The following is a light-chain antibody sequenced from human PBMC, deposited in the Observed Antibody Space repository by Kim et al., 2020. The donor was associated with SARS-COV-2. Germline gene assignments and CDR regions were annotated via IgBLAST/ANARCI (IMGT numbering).Light chain of an antibody. V-gene: IGLV3-1*01. J-gene: IGLJ2*01. CDR3: QAWDTNVV. CDR2: QDS. Sequence: VSVSPGQTASITCSGDKLGDKYASWYQQKPGQSPVLVIYQDSKRPSGIPERFSGSNSGNTATLTISGTQAMDEANYYCQAWDTNVVFGGGTQLTVL. CDR1: KLGDKY.